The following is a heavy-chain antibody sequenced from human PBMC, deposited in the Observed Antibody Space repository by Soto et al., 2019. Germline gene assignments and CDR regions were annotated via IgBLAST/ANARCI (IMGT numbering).Heavy chain of an antibody. V-gene: IGHV2-5*01. Sequence: QITLKESGPTLVKPTQTLTLTCTFSGFSLTTSGVSVGWIRQPPGKALEWLASIYWNDDKRYSPSLKSRLTLTKDNSKKQVVLTMTTMDPVDTATYYCAYRVGSRGSFDYWGQGTLVTVSS. J-gene: IGHJ4*02. CDR2: IYWNDDK. D-gene: IGHD6-25*01. CDR1: GFSLTTSGVS. CDR3: AYRVGSRGSFDY.